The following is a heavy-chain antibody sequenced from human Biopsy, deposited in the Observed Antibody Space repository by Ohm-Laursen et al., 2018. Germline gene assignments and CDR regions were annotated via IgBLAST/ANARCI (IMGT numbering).Heavy chain of an antibody. D-gene: IGHD2-2*01. CDR3: ARGGTLVVVPTAVLHSFDI. J-gene: IGHJ3*02. Sequence: ASVKVSCKASGYTFSSYGINWVRQAPGQGLEWLGWISTYNDNTNYAQNLQGRVTMTTDTSTSTAYMELRSLRSDDTAVYYCARGGTLVVVPTAVLHSFDIWGQGTMVTVSS. V-gene: IGHV1-18*01. CDR1: GYTFSSYG. CDR2: ISTYNDNT.